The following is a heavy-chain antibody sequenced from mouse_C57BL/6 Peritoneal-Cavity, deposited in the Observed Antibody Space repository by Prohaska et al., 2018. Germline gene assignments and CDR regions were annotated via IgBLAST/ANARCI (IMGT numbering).Heavy chain of an antibody. J-gene: IGHJ1*03. CDR3: MRYVPDWYFDD. CDR2: INSDGSAI. V-gene: IGHV11-2*01. Sequence: EVQLLETGGGLVQPGGSRGLSCEGSGFTFSGFWMSWLRQTPGQTLEWIGDINSDGSAINYAPSIKERFTIFRDKDTSTLYLQMSNVRSEDTATYVCMRYVPDWYFDDWVTGTTVTVSS. CDR1: GFTFSGFW.